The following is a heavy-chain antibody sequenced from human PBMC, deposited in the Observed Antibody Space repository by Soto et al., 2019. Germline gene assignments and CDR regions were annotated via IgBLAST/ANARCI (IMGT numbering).Heavy chain of an antibody. Sequence: PGGSLRLSCTASGLTFTSYGMGWVRQAPGKGLQWVSTIRGDGGQTHYTDSVKGRFSIPRDNSKNTVYLQMDSLRAEDTAMYFCARDVGLDSDDFFAYWGQGTQVTVSS. D-gene: IGHD3-9*01. CDR2: IRGDGGQT. CDR3: ARDVGLDSDDFFAY. V-gene: IGHV3-23*01. J-gene: IGHJ4*02. CDR1: GLTFTSYG.